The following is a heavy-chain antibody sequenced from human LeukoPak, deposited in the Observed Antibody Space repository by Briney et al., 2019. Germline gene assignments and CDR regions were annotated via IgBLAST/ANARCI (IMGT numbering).Heavy chain of an antibody. CDR1: GFTLSNAW. CDR2: IKSKTDGGTT. J-gene: IGHJ4*02. D-gene: IGHD1-26*01. Sequence: PGRTLRLSRAASGFTLSNAWMSWVPQAPGKGLEWVGRIKSKTDGGTTDYAAPVKGRFTISRDDSKNTLYLQMNSLKTEDTAVYYCTTDPGSGSCNWGQGTLVTVSS. V-gene: IGHV3-15*01. CDR3: TTDPGSGSCN.